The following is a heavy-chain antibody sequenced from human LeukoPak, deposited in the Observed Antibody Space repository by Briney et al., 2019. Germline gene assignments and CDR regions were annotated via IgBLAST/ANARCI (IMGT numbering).Heavy chain of an antibody. CDR2: IYYSGST. D-gene: IGHD3-10*01. CDR3: AREQRLSMARGGLYYYYGMDV. Sequence: PSETLSLTCTVSGGSGSSYYWSWIRQSPGKGLEWIGYIYYSGSTNYNPSLKSRVTISVNMSKNQFSLEVTSVTAADTAVYYCAREQRLSMARGGLYYYYGMDVWGQGTTVTVSS. CDR1: GGSGSSYY. V-gene: IGHV4-59*02. J-gene: IGHJ6*02.